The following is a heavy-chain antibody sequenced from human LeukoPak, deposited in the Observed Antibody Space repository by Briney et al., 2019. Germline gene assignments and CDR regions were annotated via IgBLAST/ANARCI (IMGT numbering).Heavy chain of an antibody. D-gene: IGHD6-19*01. V-gene: IGHV3-23*01. CDR2: ISGSGGSS. J-gene: IGHJ4*02. CDR1: GFTFSGYA. CDR3: AKASVAVTGVHGTGFDY. Sequence: QSGGSLRLSCAASGFTFSGYAMNWVRQAPGKGLEWVSTISGSGGSSYYADSVKGRFTISRDNSKTTLYLQMNSLRAEDTAVYYCAKASVAVTGVHGTGFDYWGQGTLVTVSS.